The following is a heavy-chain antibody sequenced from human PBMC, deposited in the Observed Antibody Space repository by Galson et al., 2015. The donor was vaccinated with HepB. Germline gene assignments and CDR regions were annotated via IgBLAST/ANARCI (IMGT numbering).Heavy chain of an antibody. Sequence: SVKVSCKASGGTFSSYGINWVRQAPGQGLEWMGGIIPMYGTPNYAQKFQGRVTITADKPTSTAYMDLSSLRSEDTAIYYCARATYSSSSWDYYYFAMDVWGQGTTVTASS. V-gene: IGHV1-69*06. D-gene: IGHD6-6*01. CDR3: ARATYSSSSWDYYYFAMDV. J-gene: IGHJ6*02. CDR2: IIPMYGTP. CDR1: GGTFSSYG.